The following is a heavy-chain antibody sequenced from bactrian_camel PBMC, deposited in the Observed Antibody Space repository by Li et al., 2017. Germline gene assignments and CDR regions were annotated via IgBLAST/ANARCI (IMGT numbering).Heavy chain of an antibody. CDR2: IYAGGGFT. V-gene: IGHV3S1*01. D-gene: IGHD3*01. CDR3: AAVAGTTADLLLSPIYDDYWREYR. J-gene: IGHJ4*01. CDR1: GSTMSTYC. Sequence: HVQLVESGGGSVQAGGSLRLSCATSGSTMSTYCMGWFRQAAGKEREAVVVIYAGGGFTSYADSGKDRFTISKDNATNTLVLQMNSLKPEDTAMYYCAAVAGTTADLLLSPIYDDYWREYRWGQGTQVTVS.